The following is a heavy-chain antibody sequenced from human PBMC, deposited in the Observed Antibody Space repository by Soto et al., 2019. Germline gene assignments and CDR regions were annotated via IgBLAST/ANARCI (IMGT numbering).Heavy chain of an antibody. CDR3: ASGGGECKHRGVVWFDP. CDR2: TYYRSKWYN. CDR1: GDSVSSNSAA. D-gene: IGHD3-10*01. Sequence: PSQTLSLTCAISGDSVSSNSAAWNWIRQSPSRGLEWLGRTYYRSKWYNDYAVSVKSRITINPDTSKNQFSLQLNSVTPEDTAVYYCASGGGECKHRGVVWFDPWGQGTLVTVSS. J-gene: IGHJ5*02. V-gene: IGHV6-1*01.